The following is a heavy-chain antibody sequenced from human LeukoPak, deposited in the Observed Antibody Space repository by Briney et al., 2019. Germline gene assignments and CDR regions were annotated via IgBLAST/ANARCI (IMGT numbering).Heavy chain of an antibody. J-gene: IGHJ3*02. D-gene: IGHD5-24*01. V-gene: IGHV3-23*01. CDR1: GFTFSSYW. CDR2: IIGSGDST. Sequence: GGSLRLSCAASGFTFSSYWMHWVRQAPGKGLEWVSAIIGSGDSTYYADSVKGRFTISRDNSKNTLYLHMNSLRAEDTAVYYCAKSRDGYNFRAFDIWGQGTMVTVSS. CDR3: AKSRDGYNFRAFDI.